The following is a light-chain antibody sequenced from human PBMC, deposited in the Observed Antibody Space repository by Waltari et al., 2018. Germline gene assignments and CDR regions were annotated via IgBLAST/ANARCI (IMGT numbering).Light chain of an antibody. V-gene: IGLV1-40*01. Sequence: QSVLTQPPSVAGAPGQRVTISCTGSSSNIGAGYDVHWYQQFPGTAPKLLIYGNNGRHSGGPDRISGSKSATSASLAITGLQADDEAEYHCQSYDNGLRGRVFGGGTKVTVL. CDR2: GNN. CDR1: SSNIGAGYD. J-gene: IGLJ3*02. CDR3: QSYDNGLRGRV.